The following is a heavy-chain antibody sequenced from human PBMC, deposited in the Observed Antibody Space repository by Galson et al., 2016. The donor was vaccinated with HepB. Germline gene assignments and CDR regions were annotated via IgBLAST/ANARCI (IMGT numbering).Heavy chain of an antibody. V-gene: IGHV1-2*02. CDR1: GYTFAAYY. J-gene: IGHJ6*02. CDR3: ARRIVATLPSYYYYGLDV. CDR2: INPKSGGT. Sequence: SVKVSCKASGYTFAAYYIHWVRLAPGQGLEWLGWINPKSGGTSYAQKFQGRVTMTRDTSITTAYMELNRMRSDDTSVYYCARRIVATLPSYYYYGLDVWGQGTMVTVSS. D-gene: IGHD5-12*01.